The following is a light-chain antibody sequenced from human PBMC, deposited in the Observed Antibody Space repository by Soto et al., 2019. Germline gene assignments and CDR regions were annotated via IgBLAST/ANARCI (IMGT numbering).Light chain of an antibody. CDR2: DVS. Sequence: QSALTQPASVSGSPGQSITISCTGTSSDVGGYNYVSWYQHHPGKAPKLMIYDVSNRPSGVSNRFSDPKSDNTASLTISGLQAEDEADYYCSSYTSTSTVVFGGGTKLTVL. V-gene: IGLV2-14*03. J-gene: IGLJ2*01. CDR1: SSDVGGYNY. CDR3: SSYTSTSTVV.